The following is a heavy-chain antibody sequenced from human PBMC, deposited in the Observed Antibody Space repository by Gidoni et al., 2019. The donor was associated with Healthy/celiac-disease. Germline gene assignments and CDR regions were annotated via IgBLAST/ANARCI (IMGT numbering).Heavy chain of an antibody. CDR1: GVSISSYY. V-gene: IGHV4-59*01. CDR2: IYYSGST. J-gene: IGHJ2*01. D-gene: IGHD3-10*01. CDR3: ARVTLYYYGSGSYYKGAWYFDL. Sequence: VQLQESGPGLLKPSETLSLTCPVSGVSISSYYWSWIRQPRGKGLEWIGYIYYSGSTNYNPSLKIRVTISVDTSKNQFSLKLSSVTAAYTAVYYCARVTLYYYGSGSYYKGAWYFDLWGRGTLVTVSS.